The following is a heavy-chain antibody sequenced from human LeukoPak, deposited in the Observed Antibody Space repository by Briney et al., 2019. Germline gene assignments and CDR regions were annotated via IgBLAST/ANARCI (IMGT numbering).Heavy chain of an antibody. D-gene: IGHD2-15*01. V-gene: IGHV3-53*01. CDR1: GFTVSSNY. J-gene: IGHJ4*02. Sequence: PGGSLRLSCAASGFTVSSNYMSWVRQAPGKGLEWVSVIYSGGSTYYADSVKGRFTISRGNSKNTLYLQMNSLRAEDTAVYYCAKDLSHCSGGSCYSGKLSIVVDYWGQGTLVTVSS. CDR2: IYSGGST. CDR3: AKDLSHCSGGSCYSGKLSIVVDY.